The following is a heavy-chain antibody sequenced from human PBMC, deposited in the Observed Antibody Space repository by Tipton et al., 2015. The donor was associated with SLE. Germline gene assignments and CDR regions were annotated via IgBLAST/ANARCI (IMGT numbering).Heavy chain of an antibody. CDR1: GFTFRTYE. J-gene: IGHJ4*02. Sequence: SLRLSCAASGFTFRTYEMNWVRLAPGKGLEWISYVSVGGTTMYYGDSVKGRFTISRDNAKNSLYLQMNSLRAEDTAVYYCARGDFWSGHYYFDNWGQGTLVTVSS. CDR3: ARGDFWSGHYYFDN. CDR2: VSVGGTTM. V-gene: IGHV3-48*03. D-gene: IGHD3-3*01.